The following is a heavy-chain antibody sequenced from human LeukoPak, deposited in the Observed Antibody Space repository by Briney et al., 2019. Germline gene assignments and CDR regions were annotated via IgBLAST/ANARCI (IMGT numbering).Heavy chain of an antibody. Sequence: GGSLRLSCAASGFIFSSYWMHWVRQAPGKGLVWVSRINSDGGSTSYADSVKDRFTISRDNAKNTLYLQMNSLRAEDTAVYYCARDSSDSSGYYYEGNAFDIWGQGTMVTVSS. CDR2: INSDGGST. CDR1: GFIFSSYW. CDR3: ARDSSDSSGYYYEGNAFDI. D-gene: IGHD3-22*01. V-gene: IGHV3-74*01. J-gene: IGHJ3*02.